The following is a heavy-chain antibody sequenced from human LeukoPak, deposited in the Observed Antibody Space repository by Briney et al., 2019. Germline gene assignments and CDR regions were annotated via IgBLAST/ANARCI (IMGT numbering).Heavy chain of an antibody. J-gene: IGHJ4*02. Sequence: PSETLSLTCTVSGGSISSSSYYWGWIRQPPGMGLEWIGSIYYSGSTYYNPSLKSRVTISVDTSKNQFSLKLSSVTAADTAVYYCARPYYYGSGSYMYWGQGTLVTVSS. CDR3: ARPYYYGSGSYMY. CDR2: IYYSGST. D-gene: IGHD3-10*01. V-gene: IGHV4-39*01. CDR1: GGSISSSSYY.